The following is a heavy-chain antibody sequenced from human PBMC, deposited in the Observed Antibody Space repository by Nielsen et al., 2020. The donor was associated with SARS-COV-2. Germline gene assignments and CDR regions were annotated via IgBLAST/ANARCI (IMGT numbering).Heavy chain of an antibody. CDR3: AKGSY. V-gene: IGHV3-9*01. J-gene: IGHJ4*02. CDR2: ISWNSGSI. CDR1: GFTFDDYA. Sequence: SLKISCAASGFTFDDYAMHWVRQAPGKGLEWVSGISWNSGSIGYADSVKGRFTISRDNAKNSLYLQMNSLRAEDTAVYYCAKGSYWGQGTLVTVSS.